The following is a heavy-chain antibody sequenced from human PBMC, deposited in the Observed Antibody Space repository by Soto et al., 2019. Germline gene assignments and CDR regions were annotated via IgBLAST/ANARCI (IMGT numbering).Heavy chain of an antibody. Sequence: QVQLQQWGAGLLKPSETLSLTCAVYGGSFSDYYWSWIRQPPRKGLEWIGEINHSGSTSYNPSLKSRVTISVDTSKNQFSLKLTSVTAADTAVYYCARVVPPKSYYDYVWGSYRRDYWGQGTLVTVSS. D-gene: IGHD3-16*02. CDR1: GGSFSDYY. V-gene: IGHV4-34*01. CDR2: INHSGST. J-gene: IGHJ4*02. CDR3: ARVVPPKSYYDYVWGSYRRDY.